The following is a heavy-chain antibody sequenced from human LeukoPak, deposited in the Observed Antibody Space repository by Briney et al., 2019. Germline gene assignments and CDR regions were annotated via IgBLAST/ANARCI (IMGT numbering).Heavy chain of an antibody. Sequence: SETLSLTCAVSGGSISSSSYYWGWIRQPPGKGLEWIGSIYYSGTTHYNPSLKSRVTISTDTSKNQFSLKLSSVTAADTAVYYCAREISAGFRLSLEPPYYYYYMDVWGKGTTVTVSS. V-gene: IGHV4-39*07. D-gene: IGHD3-16*02. CDR3: AREISAGFRLSLEPPYYYYYMDV. CDR2: IYYSGTT. J-gene: IGHJ6*03. CDR1: GGSISSSSYY.